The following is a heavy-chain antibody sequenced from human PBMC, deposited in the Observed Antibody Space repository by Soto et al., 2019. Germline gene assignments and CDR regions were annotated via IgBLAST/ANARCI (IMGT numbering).Heavy chain of an antibody. V-gene: IGHV3-23*01. CDR3: AKKVTIYAVDPADY. D-gene: IGHD3-3*01. CDR1: GFTFSDFG. Sequence: GGSLRLSCAASGFTFSDFGMSWVRQAPGKGLEWVSVISASGDATYYAASVKGRFTLSRDNSKNTLYLQMNGLTVADTAVYYCAKKVTIYAVDPADYWGQGTQVTVSS. J-gene: IGHJ4*02. CDR2: ISASGDAT.